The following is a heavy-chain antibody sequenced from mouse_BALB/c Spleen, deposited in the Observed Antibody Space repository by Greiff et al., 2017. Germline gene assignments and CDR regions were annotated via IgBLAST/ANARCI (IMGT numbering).Heavy chain of an antibody. CDR2: ISSGSSTI. J-gene: IGHJ4*01. Sequence: EVHLVESGGGLVQPGGSRKLSCAASGFTFSSFGMHWVRQAPEKGLEWVAYISSGSSTIYYADTVKGRFTISRDNPKNTLFLQMTSLRSEDTAMYYCARSLYDYVYAMDYWGQGTSVTVSS. CDR1: GFTFSSFG. V-gene: IGHV5-17*02. D-gene: IGHD2-4*01. CDR3: ARSLYDYVYAMDY.